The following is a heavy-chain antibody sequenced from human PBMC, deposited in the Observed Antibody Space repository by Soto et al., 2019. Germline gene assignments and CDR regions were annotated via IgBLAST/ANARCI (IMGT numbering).Heavy chain of an antibody. D-gene: IGHD2-8*01. J-gene: IGHJ6*02. CDR2: TNPNSGGT. V-gene: IGHV1-2*04. CDR1: GYTFTGYY. CDR3: AREGKLGYCTNGVCSRGMDV. Sequence: ASVKVSCKASGYTFTGYYMHWVRQAPGQGLEWMGWTNPNSGGTNYAQKFQGWVTMTRDTSISTAYMELSRLRSDDTAVYYCAREGKLGYCTNGVCSRGMDVWGQGTTVTVSS.